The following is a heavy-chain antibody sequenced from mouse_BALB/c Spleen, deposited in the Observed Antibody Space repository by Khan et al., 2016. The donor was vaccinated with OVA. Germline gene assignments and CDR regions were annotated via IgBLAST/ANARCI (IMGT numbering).Heavy chain of an antibody. CDR3: SRDGYSPWFAY. Sequence: VQLQQSGAELVRPGALVKLSCKASGFNIKDYYIHWVKQRPEQGLEWIGWIDPESDNTIYDPKFLGKASITADTSSNTAYLQLSSLTSEDTAVYYCSRDGYSPWFAYWGQGTLVTVSA. D-gene: IGHD2-3*01. V-gene: IGHV14-1*02. J-gene: IGHJ3*01. CDR2: IDPESDNT. CDR1: GFNIKDYY.